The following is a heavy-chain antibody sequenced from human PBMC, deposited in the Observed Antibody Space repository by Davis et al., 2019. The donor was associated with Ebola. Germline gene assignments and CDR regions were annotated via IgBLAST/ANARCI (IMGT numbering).Heavy chain of an antibody. CDR2: ISYDGSNK. CDR1: GFTFSSDG. J-gene: IGHJ4*02. Sequence: GGSLRLSCAASGFTFSSDGMHWVRQAPGKGLEWVAVISYDGSNKYYADSVKGRFTISRDNSKNTLYLQMSSLSSEDTALYYCAKVTGTTSYWGQGTLVTVSS. CDR3: AKVTGTTSY. D-gene: IGHD1-7*01. V-gene: IGHV3-30*18.